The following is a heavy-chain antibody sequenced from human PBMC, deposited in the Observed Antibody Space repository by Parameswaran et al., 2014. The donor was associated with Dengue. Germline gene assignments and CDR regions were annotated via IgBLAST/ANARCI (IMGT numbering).Heavy chain of an antibody. D-gene: IGHD6-19*01. Sequence: VRQAPGKGLESVSYISSKSGITNYADSVQGRFTISRDNANNSVYLQMNSLRVEDTAVYYCARFGSGWHLDYWGQGIVVTVSS. CDR3: ARFGSGWHLDY. CDR2: ISSKSGIT. J-gene: IGHJ4*02. V-gene: IGHV3-11*03.